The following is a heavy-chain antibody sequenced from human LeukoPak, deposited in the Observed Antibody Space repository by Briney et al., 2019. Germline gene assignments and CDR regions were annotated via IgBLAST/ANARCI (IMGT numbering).Heavy chain of an antibody. V-gene: IGHV3-53*01. CDR2: IYSGGST. D-gene: IGHD4-17*01. CDR1: GFTVSSNY. Sequence: TGGSLRLSCAASGFTVSSNYMSWVRQAPGKGLEWVSVIYSGGSTYYADSVEGRFTVSRGNSKNTLYLQMNSLRAEDTAVFYCAKEIYGDPTGGRFQHWGQGTLVTVSS. J-gene: IGHJ1*01. CDR3: AKEIYGDPTGGRFQH.